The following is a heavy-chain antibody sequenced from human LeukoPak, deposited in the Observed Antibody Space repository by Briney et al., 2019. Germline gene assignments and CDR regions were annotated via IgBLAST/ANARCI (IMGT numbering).Heavy chain of an antibody. CDR3: ARNIGVGPNGDS. CDR1: GYSFTAYY. D-gene: IGHD6-19*01. Sequence: EASVKVSCKASGYSFTAYYMHWVRQAPGEGLEWRGWINPQSGGTHYAQKFQGRVTMTRDTSITTAYMELSRLTSDDTALYYCARNIGVGPNGDSWGQGTLVTVSS. J-gene: IGHJ4*02. CDR2: INPQSGGT. V-gene: IGHV1-2*02.